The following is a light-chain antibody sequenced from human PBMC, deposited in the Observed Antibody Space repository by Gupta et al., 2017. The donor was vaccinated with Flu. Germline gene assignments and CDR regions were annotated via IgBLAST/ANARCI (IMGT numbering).Light chain of an antibody. J-gene: IGLJ2*01. CDR3: SSYAGSYTLV. CDR1: SSDVGGYNY. V-gene: IGLV2-11*01. Sequence: QSALTQPRPVSGSPGQSVTISCTGTSSDVGGYNYVSWYQQHPGKAPKLMSYDVSKRPSGVPDRFSGSKSGNTASLTISGLQAEDEADYDCSSYAGSYTLVFGGGTKLTVL. CDR2: DVS.